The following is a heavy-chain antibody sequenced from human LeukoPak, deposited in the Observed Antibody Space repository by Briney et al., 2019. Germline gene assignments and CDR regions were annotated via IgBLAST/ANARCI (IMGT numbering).Heavy chain of an antibody. Sequence: GGSLRLSCAASGFTFSSYAMSWVRQAPGKGLEWVSAISGSGGSTYYADSVKGRFTISRDNSKNTLYLQMNSLRAEDTAVYYCAKGPGYGDYWDYFDYWGQGTLVTVSS. CDR3: AKGPGYGDYWDYFDY. D-gene: IGHD4-17*01. CDR2: ISGSGGST. V-gene: IGHV3-23*01. J-gene: IGHJ4*02. CDR1: GFTFSSYA.